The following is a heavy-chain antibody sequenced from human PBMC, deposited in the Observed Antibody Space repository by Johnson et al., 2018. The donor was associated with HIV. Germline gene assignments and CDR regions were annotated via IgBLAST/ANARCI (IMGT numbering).Heavy chain of an antibody. V-gene: IGHV3-23*04. Sequence: MLLVESGGGLVQPGGSLRLSCAASGFTFSSYAMSWVRQGPGKGLEWVSAISGSGGSTYYADSVTGRFTISRDNDKNSMYLQMNSLRAEDTALYYCAKGSIAARWGAFDIWGQGTMVTVSS. CDR3: AKGSIAARWGAFDI. J-gene: IGHJ3*02. CDR1: GFTFSSYA. CDR2: ISGSGGST. D-gene: IGHD6-6*01.